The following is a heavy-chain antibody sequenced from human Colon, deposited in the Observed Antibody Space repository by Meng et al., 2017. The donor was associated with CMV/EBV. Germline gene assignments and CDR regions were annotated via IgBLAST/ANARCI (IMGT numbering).Heavy chain of an antibody. V-gene: IGHV1-46*01. CDR3: ASQAPAHTYFDC. J-gene: IGHJ4*01. CDR1: GYTFSNSY. D-gene: IGHD2-2*01. Sequence: CKASGYTFSNSYIFWMRQAPGQGLEWMGIINPSGDYTTVAERYQGRLTLTRDTSTNTVFMELSSLRSDDMAVYYCASQAPAHTYFDCWGHGTLVTVSS. CDR2: INPSGDYT.